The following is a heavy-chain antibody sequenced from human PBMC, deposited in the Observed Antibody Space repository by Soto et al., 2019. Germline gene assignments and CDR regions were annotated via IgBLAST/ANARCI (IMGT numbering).Heavy chain of an antibody. CDR3: AHRTLLWFGELSSYAFDY. D-gene: IGHD3-10*01. Sequence: QITLSESGPTLVKPTQTLTLTCTFSGFSLASDKVAVGWIRQPPGKALEWLALIYWDDDKRYNPSLRNRLTITKDTSTNQVVLTITNVDPVDTATYFCAHRTLLWFGELSSYAFDYWGQGILVTVSS. CDR2: IYWDDDK. J-gene: IGHJ4*02. V-gene: IGHV2-5*02. CDR1: GFSLASDKVA.